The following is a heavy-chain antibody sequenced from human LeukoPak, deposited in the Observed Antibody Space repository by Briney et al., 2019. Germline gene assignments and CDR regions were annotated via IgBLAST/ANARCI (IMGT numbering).Heavy chain of an antibody. J-gene: IGHJ6*04. V-gene: IGHV3-20*04. Sequence: GSLRLSCAASGFTFDDYAMSWVRQVPGKGLEWVSGINWNGGSIGYADSVKGRFTISRDNAKNSLYLRMNSLRAEDTAVYYCAELGITMIGGVWGKGTTVTISS. CDR2: INWNGGSI. CDR3: AELGITMIGGV. CDR1: GFTFDDYA. D-gene: IGHD3-10*02.